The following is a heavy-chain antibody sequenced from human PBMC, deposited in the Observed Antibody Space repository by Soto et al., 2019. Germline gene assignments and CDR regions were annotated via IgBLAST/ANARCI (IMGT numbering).Heavy chain of an antibody. J-gene: IGHJ4*02. CDR3: ARVGSASLMVVVIADH. CDR1: GFTFGDYA. D-gene: IGHD3-22*01. CDR2: IRSKGYGGTT. Sequence: PGGSLRLSCTTSGFTFGDYAMSWFRQARGKGLEWVGFIRSKGYGGTTQYAASVKGRFTISRDDSEGIAYLQMDSLKTEDTALYYCARVGSASLMVVVIADHWGQGTQVTVSS. V-gene: IGHV3-49*03.